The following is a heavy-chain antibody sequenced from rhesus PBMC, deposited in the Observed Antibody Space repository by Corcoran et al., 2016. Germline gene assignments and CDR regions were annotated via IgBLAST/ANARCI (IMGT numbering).Heavy chain of an antibody. CDR3: ASGLNYGAPNFGLDS. CDR2: IGG. D-gene: IGHD1-26*01. Sequence: QVQLKESGPGLVKPSETRSLTCPVSGDSIISGYAWSWIRQPPGKGLEWIGYIGGYYNPSLKSRVTISKDTSKNQFSRNLTSVTAADTAGYYCASGLNYGAPNFGLDSWGQGVVVTVSS. J-gene: IGHJ6*01. V-gene: IGHV4-127*01. CDR1: GDSIISGYA.